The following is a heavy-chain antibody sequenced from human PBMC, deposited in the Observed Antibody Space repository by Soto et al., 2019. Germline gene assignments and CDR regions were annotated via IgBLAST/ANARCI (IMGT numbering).Heavy chain of an antibody. CDR2: INSVSTTI. CDR1: GFRFSSYE. CDR3: ARHLEYDSSGSYVR. J-gene: IGHJ4*02. V-gene: IGHV3-48*03. D-gene: IGHD3-22*01. Sequence: GGSLRLSCAAAGFRFSSYEMNWVRQAPGKGLEWGSYINSVSTTIYYADSVKGRFTISRDDAKDSLYLEMNNLRAEDTAVYFCARHLEYDSSGSYVRWGQGTLVTVSS.